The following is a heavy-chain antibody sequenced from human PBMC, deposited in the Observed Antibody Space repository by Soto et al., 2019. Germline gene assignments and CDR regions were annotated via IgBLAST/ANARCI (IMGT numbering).Heavy chain of an antibody. CDR3: AKDGRGSGSHYNSFGY. Sequence: EVQLVESGGGLIQPGGSLKLSCAASGFTVGNNYMSWVRQAPGKGLEWVSLIYSTGTTKYADSVKGRFTVSRDNATNTLYLQMNSLRAEDTAVYYCAKDGRGSGSHYNSFGYWGQGTLVTVSS. J-gene: IGHJ4*02. CDR1: GFTVGNNY. CDR2: IYSTGTT. D-gene: IGHD3-10*01. V-gene: IGHV3-53*01.